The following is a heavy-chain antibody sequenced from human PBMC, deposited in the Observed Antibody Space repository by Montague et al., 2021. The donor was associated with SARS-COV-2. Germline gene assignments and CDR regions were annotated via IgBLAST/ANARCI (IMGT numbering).Heavy chain of an antibody. CDR3: ATTPGRFGKFHFDY. V-gene: IGHV4-59*01. Sequence: SETLSLTCTVSGGSISSDYWSWIRQPPGKGLEWIGYIYYSESTNYNPTLKSRVTISVDTAKSQFSLKLGSVTAADTAVYYCATTPGRFGKFHFDYWGQGTLVTVSS. CDR1: GGSISSDY. J-gene: IGHJ4*02. CDR2: IYYSEST. D-gene: IGHD3-16*01.